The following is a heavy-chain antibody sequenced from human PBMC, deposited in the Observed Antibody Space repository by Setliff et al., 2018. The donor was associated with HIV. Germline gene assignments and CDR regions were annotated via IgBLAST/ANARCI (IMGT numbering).Heavy chain of an antibody. V-gene: IGHV4-38-2*01. Sequence: SETLSLTCAVSGYSISSGYYWGWIRQPPGKGLEWIGSIYHSGSTYYNPSLKSRVTISVDTSKNQFSLKLSSVTAADTAVYYCATLTPLDYWGQGTLVTVSS. J-gene: IGHJ4*02. CDR2: IYHSGST. CDR3: ATLTPLDY. CDR1: GYSISSGYY. D-gene: IGHD7-27*01.